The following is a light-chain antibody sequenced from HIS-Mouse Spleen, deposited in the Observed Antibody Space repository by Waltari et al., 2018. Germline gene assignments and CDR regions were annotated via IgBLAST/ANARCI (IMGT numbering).Light chain of an antibody. Sequence: EIVLTQSPGTLSLSPGERATLSCRASQSVSSSYLAWYQQKPGQAPRLLIYVASSRATVIPDRVSGSGSGTDFTLTISRLEPEDFAVYYCQQYGSSPPALTFGGGTKVEIK. J-gene: IGKJ4*01. CDR1: QSVSSSY. V-gene: IGKV3-20*01. CDR2: VAS. CDR3: QQYGSSPPALT.